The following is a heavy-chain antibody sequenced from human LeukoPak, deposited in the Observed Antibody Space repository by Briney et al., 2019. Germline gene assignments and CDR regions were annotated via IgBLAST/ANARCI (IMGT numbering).Heavy chain of an antibody. CDR3: VRAAAGGWFFQH. CDR2: TYYRSKWYN. CDR1: GDSVSRKSAA. Sequence: SQTLSLTCAISGDSVSRKSAAWNWIRQSPSRGLEWLGRTYYRSKWYNDYALSVKSRITINPDTSKNQFSLHLNSVTPDDTAVYYCVRAAAGGWFFQHWGQGTLVTVSS. J-gene: IGHJ1*01. V-gene: IGHV6-1*01. D-gene: IGHD6-13*01.